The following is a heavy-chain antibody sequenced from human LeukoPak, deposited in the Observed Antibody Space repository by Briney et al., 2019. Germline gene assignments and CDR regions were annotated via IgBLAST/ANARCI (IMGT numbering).Heavy chain of an antibody. CDR1: GYTFISYG. D-gene: IGHD6-19*01. V-gene: IGHV1-18*01. CDR2: ISNYNGNT. J-gene: IGHJ4*02. Sequence: ASVNVSCKASGYTFISYGFSWVRQAPGQGLEWMGWISNYNGNTNYAQKFRDRFTMTIDTSTTTSYMELRSLRSDDTAVYYCARDLLVRGAVAGGYWGQGTLVTVSS. CDR3: ARDLLVRGAVAGGY.